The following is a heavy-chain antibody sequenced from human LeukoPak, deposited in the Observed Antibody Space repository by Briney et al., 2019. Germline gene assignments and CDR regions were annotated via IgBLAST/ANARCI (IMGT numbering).Heavy chain of an antibody. D-gene: IGHD3-16*02. V-gene: IGHV4-59*01. Sequence: SETLSLTCTVSGGSISSYYWSWIRQPPGKGLEWIGYIYYSGSTNYNPSLKSRVTVSVDTSKDQFSLKLSSVTAADTAVYYCARVSLVGGVIVTPAFDIWGQGTMVTVSS. CDR2: IYYSGST. CDR3: ARVSLVGGVIVTPAFDI. CDR1: GGSISSYY. J-gene: IGHJ3*02.